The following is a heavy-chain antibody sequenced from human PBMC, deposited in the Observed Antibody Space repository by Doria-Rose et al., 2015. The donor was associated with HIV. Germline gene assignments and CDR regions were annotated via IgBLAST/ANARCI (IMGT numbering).Heavy chain of an antibody. CDR3: ARIKSSRWYHKYYFDF. V-gene: IGHV2-26*01. D-gene: IGHD6-13*01. J-gene: IGHJ4*02. Sequence: QITLKESGPVLVKPTETLTLTCTVSGVSLSSPGMGVSWIRQPPGKALEWLANIVSDDERSYKTSLKSRLTISRSTSKSQVVLTMTDMDPVDTATYHCARIKSSRWYHKYYFDFWGQGTLVIVSA. CDR2: IVSDDER. CDR1: GVSLSSPGMG.